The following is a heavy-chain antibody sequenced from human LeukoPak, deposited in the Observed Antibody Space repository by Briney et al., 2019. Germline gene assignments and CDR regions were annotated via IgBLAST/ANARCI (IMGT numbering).Heavy chain of an antibody. CDR2: INHSGST. CDR3: ARGRRGDY. Sequence: PSETLSLTCAVHGGSFSGYYWSWIRQPPGKGLEWIGEINHSGSTNYNPSLKSRVTISVDTSKNQFSLKLSSVTAADTAVYYCARGRRGDYWGQGTLVTVSS. J-gene: IGHJ4*02. V-gene: IGHV4-34*01. CDR1: GGSFSGYY.